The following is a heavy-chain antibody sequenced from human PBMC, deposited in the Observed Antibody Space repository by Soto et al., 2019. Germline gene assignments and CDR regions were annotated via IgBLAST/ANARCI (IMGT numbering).Heavy chain of an antibody. CDR2: IYSGGST. V-gene: IGHV3-53*04. J-gene: IGHJ6*03. D-gene: IGHD3-16*01. CDR1: VFRVSSNY. CDR3: ARGADYDYIWGSGYYYMDV. Sequence: GGSMKLSSAASVFRVSSNYMSWVRPAPGKGLEWVSVIYSGGSTYYADSVKGRFTISRHNSKNALYLQMNSLRAEDTAVYYCARGADYDYIWGSGYYYMDVWGKGTTVTVSS.